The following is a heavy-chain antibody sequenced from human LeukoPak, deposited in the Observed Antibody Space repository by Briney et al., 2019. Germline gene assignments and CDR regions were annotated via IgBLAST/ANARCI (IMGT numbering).Heavy chain of an antibody. D-gene: IGHD3-22*01. CDR2: ISSSGSTI. CDR1: GFTFSSYE. Sequence: GGSLRLSCAASGFTFSSYEMNWVRQAPGKGLEWVSYISSSGSTIYYADSVKGRFTISRDNAKNSLYLQMNSLRAEDTAVYYCAKDLYYDSTTYWDYWGQGTPVTVSS. CDR3: AKDLYYDSTTYWDY. J-gene: IGHJ4*02. V-gene: IGHV3-48*03.